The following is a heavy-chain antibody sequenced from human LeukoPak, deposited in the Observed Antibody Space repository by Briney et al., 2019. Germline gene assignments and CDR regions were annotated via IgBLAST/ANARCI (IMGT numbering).Heavy chain of an antibody. CDR2: FDPEDGET. Sequence: ASVKVSCKVSGYTLTELSMHWVRQAPGKGLEWMGGFDPEDGETIYAQKFQGRVTMTEDTSTDTAYMELSSLRSKDTAVYYCATTDIVVVPAAHNQYYYYMDIWGKGTTVTVSS. CDR1: GYTLTELS. D-gene: IGHD2-2*01. V-gene: IGHV1-24*01. J-gene: IGHJ6*03. CDR3: ATTDIVVVPAAHNQYYYYMDI.